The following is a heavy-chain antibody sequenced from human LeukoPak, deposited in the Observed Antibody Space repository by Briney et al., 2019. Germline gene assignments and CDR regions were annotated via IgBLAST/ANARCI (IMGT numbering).Heavy chain of an antibody. CDR1: GGSISSHY. J-gene: IGHJ4*02. CDR2: IYYSGST. V-gene: IGHV4-59*11. CDR3: ARDYFGSGFFDY. D-gene: IGHD3-10*01. Sequence: SETLSLTCTVSGGSISSHYWSWIRQPPGKGLEWIGYIYYSGSTNYNPSLQSRATISVDPSKSQFSLRLSSVTAADTAVYYCARDYFGSGFFDYWGQGILVTVSS.